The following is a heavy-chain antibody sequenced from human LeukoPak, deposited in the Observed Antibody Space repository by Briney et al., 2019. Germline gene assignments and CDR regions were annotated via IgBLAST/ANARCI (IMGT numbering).Heavy chain of an antibody. CDR3: AFLDIYDGSGHYKGYFNY. Sequence: ASVKVSCKASGYTFTSYGISWVRQAPGQGLEWMGWISAYNGNTNYAQKLQGRVTMTTDTSTSTAYMELRSLRSDDTAVYYCAFLDIYDGSGHYKGYFNYWGQGTLVTVSS. CDR2: ISAYNGNT. J-gene: IGHJ4*02. D-gene: IGHD3-22*01. CDR1: GYTFTSYG. V-gene: IGHV1-18*01.